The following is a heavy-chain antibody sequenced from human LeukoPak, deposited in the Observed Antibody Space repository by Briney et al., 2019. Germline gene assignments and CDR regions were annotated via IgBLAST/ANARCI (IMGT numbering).Heavy chain of an antibody. CDR2: IYYSGST. CDR1: GGSISSSSYY. CDR3: ARHPMRTYDYVWGSYRAYFDY. Sequence: SETLSLTCTVSGGSISSSSYYWGWIRQPPGKGLEWIGSIYYSGSTYYNPSLKSRVTISVDTSKNQFSLKLSSVTAADTAVYYCARHPMRTYDYVWGSYRAYFDYWGQGTLVTVSS. J-gene: IGHJ4*02. V-gene: IGHV4-39*01. D-gene: IGHD3-16*02.